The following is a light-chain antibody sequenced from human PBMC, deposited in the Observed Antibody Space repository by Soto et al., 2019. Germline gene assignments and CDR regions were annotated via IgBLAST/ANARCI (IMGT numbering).Light chain of an antibody. V-gene: IGKV3-15*01. CDR3: QQYHNWPPLT. CDR2: GAS. J-gene: IGKJ4*01. Sequence: EIVMTQSPDPLSVSPGERATLSCRASQTVSINLAWYQQKPGQTPRLLIYGASTRATGIPARFSGSGSGTEFTLTISSLQSEDFAVYYCQQYHNWPPLTFGGGTKVEIK. CDR1: QTVSIN.